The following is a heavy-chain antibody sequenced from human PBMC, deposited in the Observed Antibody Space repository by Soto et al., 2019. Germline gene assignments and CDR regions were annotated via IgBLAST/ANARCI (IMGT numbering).Heavy chain of an antibody. V-gene: IGHV1-69*02. D-gene: IGHD3-10*01. J-gene: IGHJ4*02. CDR3: ASSYGSGYRAFDY. Sequence: QVQLVQSGAEVKRPGSSVKVSCKASGDTFNFYSINWVRQAPGLGLEWMERVNPIVSMSNYAQKFQGRVTMTADKSTTTAYMELSSLRSEDTAIYYCASSYGSGYRAFDYWGQGALFTVSS. CDR2: VNPIVSMS. CDR1: GDTFNFYS.